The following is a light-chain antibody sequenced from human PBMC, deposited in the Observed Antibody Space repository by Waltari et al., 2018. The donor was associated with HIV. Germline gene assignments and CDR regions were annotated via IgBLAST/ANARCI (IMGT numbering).Light chain of an antibody. V-gene: IGKV1-NL1*01. CDR3: QQYDIPPLT. CDR1: EDIGNA. J-gene: IGKJ4*01. CDR2: GTS. Sequence: DIQMTQSPPSLSASVGDRVTITCRASEDIGNALAWYRQKPGEAPNLLLDGTSFLASGVPSRFSGSGSGTDFLLTITSLQPEDLATYYCQQYDIPPLTFGGGTKVDIK.